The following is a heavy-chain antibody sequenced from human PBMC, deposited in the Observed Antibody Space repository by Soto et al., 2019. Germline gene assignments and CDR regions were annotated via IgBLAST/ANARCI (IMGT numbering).Heavy chain of an antibody. CDR1: GGSISSSNW. J-gene: IGHJ6*02. CDR2: IYHSGST. Sequence: LSLTCAVSGGSISSSNWWSWVRQPPGKGLEWIGEIYHSGSTNYNPSLKSRVTISVDKSKNQFSLKLSSVTAADTAVYYCARYSSSPGGYYYYGMDVWGQGTTLTVSS. CDR3: ARYSSSPGGYYYYGMDV. D-gene: IGHD6-6*01. V-gene: IGHV4-4*02.